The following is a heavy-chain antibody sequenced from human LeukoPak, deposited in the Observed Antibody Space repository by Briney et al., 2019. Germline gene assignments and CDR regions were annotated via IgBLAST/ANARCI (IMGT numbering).Heavy chain of an antibody. Sequence: SETLSLTCTVSGGSISSYYWSWIRQPPGKGLEWIGYIYYSGSTNYNLSLKSRVTISVDTSKNQFSLKLSSVTAADTAVYYCARGSVEYSSSSGFDYWGQGTLVTVSS. CDR2: IYYSGST. D-gene: IGHD6-6*01. CDR3: ARGSVEYSSSSGFDY. V-gene: IGHV4-59*01. J-gene: IGHJ4*02. CDR1: GGSISSYY.